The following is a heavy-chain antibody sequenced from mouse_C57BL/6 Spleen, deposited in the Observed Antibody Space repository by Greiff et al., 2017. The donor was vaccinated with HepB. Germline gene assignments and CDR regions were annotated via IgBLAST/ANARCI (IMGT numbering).Heavy chain of an antibody. CDR1: GYTFTSYG. D-gene: IGHD1-1*01. J-gene: IGHJ1*03. Sequence: QVHVKQSGAELARPGASVKLSCKASGYTFTSYGISWVKQRTGQGLEWIGEIYPRSGNTYYNEKFKGKATLTADKSSSTAYMELRSLTSEDSAVYFCARYYGPNWYFDVWGTGTTVTVSS. CDR2: IYPRSGNT. V-gene: IGHV1-81*01. CDR3: ARYYGPNWYFDV.